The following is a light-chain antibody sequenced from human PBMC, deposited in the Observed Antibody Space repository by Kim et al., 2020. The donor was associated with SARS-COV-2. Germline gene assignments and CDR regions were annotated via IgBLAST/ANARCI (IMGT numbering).Light chain of an antibody. CDR3: QQYVT. J-gene: IGKJ1*01. CDR2: GAS. CDR1: QSVSSSY. Sequence: EIALTQSPGTLSLSPGERATLSCRASQSVSSSYLAWYQRKPGQAPRLLIYGASSRATGIPDRFSGSGSGTDFTLTISRLEPEDFAVYYCQQYVTFGQGTKVDIK. V-gene: IGKV3-20*01.